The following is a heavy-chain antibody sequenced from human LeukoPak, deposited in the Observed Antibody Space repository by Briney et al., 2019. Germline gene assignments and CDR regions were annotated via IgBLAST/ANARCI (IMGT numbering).Heavy chain of an antibody. CDR3: ARDHQGTYFDFWSGSKANNYYYMDV. V-gene: IGHV3-20*04. J-gene: IGHJ6*03. Sequence: GGSLRLSCAASGFTFDDYGMSWVRQAPGKGLEWVSGINWNGGSTGYADSVKGRFTISRDNAKNSLYLQMNSLRAEDTAVYYCARDHQGTYFDFWSGSKANNYYYMDVWGKGTTVTVSS. CDR1: GFTFDDYG. D-gene: IGHD3-3*01. CDR2: INWNGGST.